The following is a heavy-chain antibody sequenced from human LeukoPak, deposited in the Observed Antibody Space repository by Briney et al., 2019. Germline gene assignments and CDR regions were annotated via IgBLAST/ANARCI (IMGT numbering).Heavy chain of an antibody. CDR3: ARRAPPYGVPDWYFDL. D-gene: IGHD4-17*01. Sequence: SETLSLTCTVSGGSMSTYYWSWIRQPPGKGLEWIGYIYYSGSATYNPSLKSRVTISVDTSKNQFSLRLSSVTAADTAVYYCARRAPPYGVPDWYFDLWGRGTLVTVSS. J-gene: IGHJ2*01. CDR2: IYYSGSA. V-gene: IGHV4-59*08. CDR1: GGSMSTYY.